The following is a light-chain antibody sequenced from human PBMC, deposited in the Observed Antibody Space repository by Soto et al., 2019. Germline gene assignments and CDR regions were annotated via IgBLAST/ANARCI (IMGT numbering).Light chain of an antibody. CDR1: STDVGGYNY. CDR3: CSYGGSFYV. J-gene: IGLJ1*01. Sequence: QSALTQPHSVSGSPGQSVAISCSGTSTDVGGYNYVSWYQRHPGKAPKLIIFDVNKRPSGVPDRFSGSKSGSTASLTISGLQAEDEADYYCCSYGGSFYVVGTGTKLTVL. CDR2: DVN. V-gene: IGLV2-11*01.